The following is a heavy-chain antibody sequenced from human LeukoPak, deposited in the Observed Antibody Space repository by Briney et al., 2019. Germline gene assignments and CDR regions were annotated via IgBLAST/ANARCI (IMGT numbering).Heavy chain of an antibody. J-gene: IGHJ4*02. Sequence: KPSETLSLTCTVSGTSISSYYWNWIRQPPGKGLAWIGYIYDSGSPNYNPSLKSRVAISVDTSKNQFSLKLSSVTAADTAIYYCARVSNWSNSFDFWGQGTLVTVSS. CDR3: ARVSNWSNSFDF. D-gene: IGHD6-13*01. CDR2: IYDSGSP. V-gene: IGHV4-59*01. CDR1: GTSISSYY.